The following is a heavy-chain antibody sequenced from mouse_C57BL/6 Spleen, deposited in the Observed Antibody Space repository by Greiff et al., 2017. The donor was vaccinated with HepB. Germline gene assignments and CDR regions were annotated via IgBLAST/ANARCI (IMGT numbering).Heavy chain of an antibody. CDR2: IDPENGGT. CDR1: GYTFTDYE. J-gene: IGHJ2*01. V-gene: IGHV1-15*01. CDR3: TRGGYSNLDY. D-gene: IGHD2-5*01. Sequence: QVQLQQSGAELVRPGASVTLSCKASGYTFTDYEMHWVKQTPVHGLEWIGAIDPENGGTAYNQKFKGKAILTADKSSSTAYMELRSLTSEDSAVYYCTRGGYSNLDYWGQGTTLTVSS.